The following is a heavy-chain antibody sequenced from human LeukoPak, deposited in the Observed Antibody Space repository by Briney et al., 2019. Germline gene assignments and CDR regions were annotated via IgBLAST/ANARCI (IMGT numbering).Heavy chain of an antibody. Sequence: SETLSLTCTVSGGSISSYYWSWIRQPAGKGLEWIGRIYTSGSTNYNPSLKSRVTLSVDTSKNQFSLKLSSVTAADTAVYYCAREHYDYVWGSYRYPNRGYYFDYWGQGTLVTVSS. V-gene: IGHV4-4*07. CDR3: AREHYDYVWGSYRYPNRGYYFDY. CDR2: IYTSGST. CDR1: GGSISSYY. D-gene: IGHD3-16*02. J-gene: IGHJ4*02.